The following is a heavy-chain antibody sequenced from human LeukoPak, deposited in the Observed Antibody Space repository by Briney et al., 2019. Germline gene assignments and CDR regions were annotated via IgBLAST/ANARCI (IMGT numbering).Heavy chain of an antibody. CDR2: IYSSGRT. V-gene: IGHV4-59*12. Sequence: KPSETLSLTCTVSGGSITDYYWSWIRQPPGKGLEWIGYIYSSGRTNYKPSLESRVTMSVDTSKNQFSLKLSSVTAADTAVYYCARGPPWLRYSGENFDYWGQGTLVTVSS. CDR1: GGSITDYY. D-gene: IGHD5-12*01. J-gene: IGHJ4*02. CDR3: ARGPPWLRYSGENFDY.